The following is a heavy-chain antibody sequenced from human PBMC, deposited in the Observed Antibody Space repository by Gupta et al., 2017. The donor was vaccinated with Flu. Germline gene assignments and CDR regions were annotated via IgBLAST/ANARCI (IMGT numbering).Heavy chain of an antibody. CDR2: IKPDGSST. Sequence: EMPLVASGGGFVQSGGSLRLSCAASGFTFSTSYLQWVRQAPGKGLVWVSRIKPDGSSTTYAESVKGRFTISRDNAKNTLYRQMNSLGDDDTAVYYCATVTSGCWGQGTLVTVSS. CDR3: ATVTSGC. V-gene: IGHV3-74*03. J-gene: IGHJ4*02. D-gene: IGHD4-17*01. CDR1: GFTFSTSY.